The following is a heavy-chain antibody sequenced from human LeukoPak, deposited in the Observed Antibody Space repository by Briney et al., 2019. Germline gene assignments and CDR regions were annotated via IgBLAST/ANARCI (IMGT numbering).Heavy chain of an antibody. CDR3: ATLGYCSSTSCYVPLYYYYGMDV. CDR2: IIPIFGTA. J-gene: IGHJ6*02. Sequence: SVKVSCKASGGTFSSYAISWVRQAPGQGLEWMGGIIPIFGTANYAQKFQGRVTITADESTSTAYMELSSLRSEDTAVYYCATLGYCSSTSCYVPLYYYYGMDVWGQGTTVTVSS. CDR1: GGTFSSYA. D-gene: IGHD2-2*01. V-gene: IGHV1-69*01.